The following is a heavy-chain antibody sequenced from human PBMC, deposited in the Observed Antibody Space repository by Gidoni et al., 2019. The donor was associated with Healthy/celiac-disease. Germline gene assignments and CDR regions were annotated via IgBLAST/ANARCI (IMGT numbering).Heavy chain of an antibody. D-gene: IGHD6-6*01. CDR1: GYTFTSYD. J-gene: IGHJ3*02. CDR3: ATTRIAARDAFDI. Sequence: QVQLVQSGAEVKKPGASVKVSCKASGYTFTSYDINLVRQATGQGLEWMGWMNPNSGNTGYAQKFQGRVTMTRNTSISTAYMELSSLRSEATAVYYCATTRIAARDAFDIWGQGTMVTVSS. CDR2: MNPNSGNT. V-gene: IGHV1-8*01.